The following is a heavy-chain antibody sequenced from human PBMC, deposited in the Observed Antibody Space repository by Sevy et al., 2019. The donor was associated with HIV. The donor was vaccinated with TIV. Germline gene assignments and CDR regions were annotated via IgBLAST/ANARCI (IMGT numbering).Heavy chain of an antibody. CDR2: INPDSGGP. Sequence: ASVKVSCKASGYTFTGYYMHWVRQAPGQGLEWMGWINPDSGGPNYGRKFQGRVTLTRDTSISTAYMELSRLKSDDTAVYYCVRDDRDGYFDYWGQGTLVTVSS. V-gene: IGHV1-2*02. J-gene: IGHJ4*02. CDR3: VRDDRDGYFDY. CDR1: GYTFTGYY.